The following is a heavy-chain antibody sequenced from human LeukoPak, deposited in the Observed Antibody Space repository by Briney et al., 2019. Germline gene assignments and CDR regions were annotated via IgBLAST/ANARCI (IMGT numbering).Heavy chain of an antibody. CDR2: ISGSGGST. Sequence: GGSLRLSCAASGFTFSSYAMSWVRQAPGKGLEWVSAISGSGGSTYYADSVKGRFTISRDNSKNTLYPQMNSLRAEDTAVYYCAKPSGYYYYYGMDVWGQGTTVTVSS. V-gene: IGHV3-23*01. CDR1: GFTFSSYA. D-gene: IGHD6-19*01. CDR3: AKPSGYYYYYGMDV. J-gene: IGHJ6*02.